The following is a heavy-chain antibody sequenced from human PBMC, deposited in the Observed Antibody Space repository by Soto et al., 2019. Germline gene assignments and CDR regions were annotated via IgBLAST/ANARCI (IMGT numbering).Heavy chain of an antibody. D-gene: IGHD1-26*01. Sequence: GGSLRLSCAASGFTFTGYAMSWVRLTPGKGLEWVSAISGSGSNTFYADSVRGRFTISRDNSKNTVFLQMNNLRAEDTAVYFCARDRATSDYWGQGTRVSVSS. V-gene: IGHV3-23*01. CDR1: GFTFTGYA. CDR2: ISGSGSNT. CDR3: ARDRATSDY. J-gene: IGHJ4*02.